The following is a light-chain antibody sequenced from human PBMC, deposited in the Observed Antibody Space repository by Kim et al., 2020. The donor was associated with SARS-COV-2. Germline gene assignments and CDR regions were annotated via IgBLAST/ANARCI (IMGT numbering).Light chain of an antibody. CDR1: NIGSKR. Sequence: PGKTARITCGGNNIGSKRVHWYQQKPGQAPVLVIYYDSDRPSGIPERFSGSNSGNTATLTISRVEAGDEADYYCQVWDSSSDHPWVFGGGTKLTVL. V-gene: IGLV3-21*04. CDR2: YDS. J-gene: IGLJ3*02. CDR3: QVWDSSSDHPWV.